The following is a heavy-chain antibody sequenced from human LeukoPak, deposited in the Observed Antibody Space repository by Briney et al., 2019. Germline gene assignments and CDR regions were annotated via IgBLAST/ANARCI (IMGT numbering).Heavy chain of an antibody. V-gene: IGHV3-48*03. D-gene: IGHD5-12*01. CDR2: ISSSGSPI. CDR3: ARVGYSGYDFLY. J-gene: IGHJ4*02. Sequence: GGSLRLSCTASGFTFSSYEMNWVRQAPGKGLEWVSDISSSGSPIYYADSVKGRFTVSRDNAKNSLYLQMNSLRAEDTAVYYCARVGYSGYDFLYWGQGTLVTVSS. CDR1: GFTFSSYE.